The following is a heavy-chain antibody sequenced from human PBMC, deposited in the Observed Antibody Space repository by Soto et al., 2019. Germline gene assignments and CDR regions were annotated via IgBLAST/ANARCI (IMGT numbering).Heavy chain of an antibody. CDR3: TKVLALRPYGACDI. V-gene: IGHV3-15*01. D-gene: IGHD3-10*01. CDR1: GFNFNIAC. J-gene: IGHJ3*02. CDR2: IKSKGGGETT. Sequence: EGQLVESGGRLVEPGGSLRLSCAASGFNFNIACMNWVRQAPGKGLEWLGRIKSKGGGETTEYVAFVKCRFTSSRVYLKNTRFLHVNSVKSEDTAVYYGTKVLALRPYGACDIWGQGTMVTVSS.